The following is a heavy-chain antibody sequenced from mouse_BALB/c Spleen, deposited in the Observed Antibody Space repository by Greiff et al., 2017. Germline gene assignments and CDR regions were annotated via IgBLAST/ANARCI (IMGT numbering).Heavy chain of an antibody. V-gene: IGHV7-3*02. CDR1: GFTFTDYY. J-gene: IGHJ4*01. CDR2: IRNKANGYTT. Sequence: ELQLVESGGGLVQPGGSLRLSCATSGFTFTDYYMSWVRQPPGKALEWLGFIRNKANGYTTEYSASVKGRFTISRDNSQSILYLQMNTLRAEDSATYYCAREAAMDYWGQGTSVTVSS. CDR3: AREAAMDY.